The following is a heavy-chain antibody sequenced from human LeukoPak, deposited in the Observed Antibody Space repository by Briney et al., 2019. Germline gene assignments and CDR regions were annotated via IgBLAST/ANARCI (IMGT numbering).Heavy chain of an antibody. CDR1: GFTFSTYS. D-gene: IGHD3-9*01. V-gene: IGHV3-48*01. J-gene: IGHJ5*02. Sequence: HSGGSLRLSCAASGFTFSTYSMNWVRQAPGKGLEWVSYMSGTSSLIYYADSVKGRFTISRDNAKNSLYLQMNYLRAEDTAVYYCAKDPTSVGGRHDWLLDSWGQGTLVTVSS. CDR3: AKDPTSVGGRHDWLLDS. CDR2: MSGTSSLI.